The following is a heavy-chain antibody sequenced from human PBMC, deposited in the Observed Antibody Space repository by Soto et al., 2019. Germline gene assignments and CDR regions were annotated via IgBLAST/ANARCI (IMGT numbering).Heavy chain of an antibody. CDR3: ARDPSGVYCSGGSCVGSWCDT. CDR2: IIPIFGTV. V-gene: IGHV1-69*01. J-gene: IGHJ5*02. D-gene: IGHD2-15*01. Sequence: QVQLVQSGAEVKKPGSSVKVSCKASGGTFSSYAISWVRQAPGQGLEWMGGIIPIFGTVNYAQKFQGRVTSTPDEATSTAYMELSSLGSEDTAVYYCARDPSGVYCSGGSCVGSWCDTWGQGTLVTVSS. CDR1: GGTFSSYA.